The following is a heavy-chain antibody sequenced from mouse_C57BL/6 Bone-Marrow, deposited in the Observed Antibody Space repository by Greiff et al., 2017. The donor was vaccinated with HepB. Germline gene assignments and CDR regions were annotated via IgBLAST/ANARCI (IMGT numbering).Heavy chain of an antibody. D-gene: IGHD1-1*01. CDR2: ISSGGDYI. CDR3: TRSEYYYGSSPAWFAY. CDR1: GFTFSSYA. J-gene: IGHJ3*01. Sequence: EVMLVESGEGLVKPGGSLKLSCAASGFTFSSYAMSWVRQTPEKSLEWVAYISSGGDYIYYADTVKGRFTISRDNARNTLYLQMSSLKSEDTAMYYCTRSEYYYGSSPAWFAYWGQGTLVTVSA. V-gene: IGHV5-9-1*02.